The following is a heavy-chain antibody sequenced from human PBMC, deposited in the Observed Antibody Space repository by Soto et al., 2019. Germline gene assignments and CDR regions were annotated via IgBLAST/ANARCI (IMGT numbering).Heavy chain of an antibody. Sequence: QVQLVQSGAEVKKPGSSVKVSCKASGGTFSGYTVNWVRQAPGQGLEWMGGIIPSFGTPNYAQNFQGRVTISADTSTSTVYMELSSLRSEDTAVYYCAREGDYSEYSLTPANWYFELWGRGTLVTVSS. CDR2: IIPSFGTP. CDR1: GGTFSGYT. V-gene: IGHV1-69*06. D-gene: IGHD4-17*01. J-gene: IGHJ2*01. CDR3: AREGDYSEYSLTPANWYFEL.